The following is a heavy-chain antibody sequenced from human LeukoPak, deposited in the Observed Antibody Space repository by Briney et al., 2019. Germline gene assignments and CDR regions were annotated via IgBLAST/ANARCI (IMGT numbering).Heavy chain of an antibody. CDR3: GTYRREYDILSGYDGAFDI. V-gene: IGHV3-7*02. J-gene: IGHJ3*02. CDR2: IKQDESEK. Sequence: PGGSLRLSCAASGLNFSNNWMSCLRQAPGQGLEWVATIKQDESEKYYVDSVKGRFTISRDNAKNSLYLQMHSLRAEDTAVYSWGTYRREYDILSGYDGAFDIWGQGTMVTVSS. D-gene: IGHD3-9*01. CDR1: GLNFSNNW.